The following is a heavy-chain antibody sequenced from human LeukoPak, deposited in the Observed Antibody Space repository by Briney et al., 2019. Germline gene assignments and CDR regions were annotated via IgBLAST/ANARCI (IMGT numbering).Heavy chain of an antibody. CDR3: ARIPRGSYSEVDTGY. J-gene: IGHJ4*02. CDR1: GFTFSNYN. D-gene: IGHD1-26*01. CDR2: ISSSSSYI. Sequence: KAGGSLRLSCAASGFTFSNYNMNWVRQAPGKGLEWVSSISSSSSYIYYADSVKGRFTISRDNAKNSLYLQMNSLRAEDTAVYYCARIPRGSYSEVDTGYWGQGTLVTVSS. V-gene: IGHV3-21*01.